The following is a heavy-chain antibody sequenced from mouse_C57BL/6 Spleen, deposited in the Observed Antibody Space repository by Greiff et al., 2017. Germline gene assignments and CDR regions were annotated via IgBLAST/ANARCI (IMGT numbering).Heavy chain of an antibody. J-gene: IGHJ4*01. CDR3: AKSMVTRAMDY. CDR1: GFSLTSYG. Sequence: QVQLKESGPGLVAPSQSLSITCTVSGFSLTSYGVSWVRQPPGKGLEWLGVIWGDGSTNYHSALISRLSISQDNSKRQGFLKLNSLQTADTATYYWAKSMVTRAMDYWGQGTSVTVSS. V-gene: IGHV2-3*01. D-gene: IGHD2-2*01. CDR2: IWGDGST.